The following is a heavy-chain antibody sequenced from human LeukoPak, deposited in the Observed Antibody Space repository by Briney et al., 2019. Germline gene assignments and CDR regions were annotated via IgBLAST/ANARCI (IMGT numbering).Heavy chain of an antibody. V-gene: IGHV4-39*07. CDR1: GGSLNSSPYY. D-gene: IGHD3-3*01. Sequence: PSETLSLTCAVSGGSLNSSPYYWGWIRQPPGKGLEWLGSIHYSGSAYYKPSLKSRASIFVVTSKNQFSLRLNSVTAADTAVYYCARDSGGSGYLWFDPWGQGTLVTVSS. CDR3: ARDSGGSGYLWFDP. J-gene: IGHJ5*02. CDR2: IHYSGSA.